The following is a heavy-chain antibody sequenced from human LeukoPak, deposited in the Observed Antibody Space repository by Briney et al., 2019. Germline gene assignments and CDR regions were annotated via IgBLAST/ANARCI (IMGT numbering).Heavy chain of an antibody. D-gene: IGHD3-10*01. CDR3: ASRITMVRGVITSGYYYGMDV. CDR2: INHSGST. CDR1: GGSFSGYY. Sequence: PSETLSLTCAVYGGSFSGYYWSWIRQPPGKGLEWIGEINHSGSTNYNPSLESRVTISVDTSKNQFSLKLSSVTAADTAVYYCASRITMVRGVITSGYYYGMDVWGQGTTVTVSS. J-gene: IGHJ6*02. V-gene: IGHV4-34*01.